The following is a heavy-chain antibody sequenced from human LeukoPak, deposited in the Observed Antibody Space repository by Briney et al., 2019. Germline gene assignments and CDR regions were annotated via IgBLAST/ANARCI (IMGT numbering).Heavy chain of an antibody. CDR3: ARTARGYTNGWYSRYYFDS. D-gene: IGHD6-19*01. J-gene: IGHJ4*02. Sequence: NPSETLSLTCTVSGGSISNYYWSWIRQPPGKELEWIGYISYSGNTDSNPSLKSRVTISVDTSKNQFSLRLSSVTVADTAVYFCARTARGYTNGWYSRYYFDSWGQGTLVTVSS. CDR2: ISYSGNT. V-gene: IGHV4-59*12. CDR1: GGSISNYY.